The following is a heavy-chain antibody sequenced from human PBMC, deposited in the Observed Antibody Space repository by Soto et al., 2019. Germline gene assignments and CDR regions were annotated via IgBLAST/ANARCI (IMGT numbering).Heavy chain of an antibody. D-gene: IGHD3-16*02. CDR2: INHSGST. V-gene: IGHV4-34*01. CDR3: ARERYDYVWGSYRNCYFDY. CDR1: GGSFSGYY. J-gene: IGHJ4*02. Sequence: SETLSLTCAVHGGSFSGYYWSWIRQPPGKWLEWIGEINHSGSTNYNPSLKSRVTISVDTSKNQFSLKLSSVTAADTAVYYCARERYDYVWGSYRNCYFDYWGQGTLVTVSS.